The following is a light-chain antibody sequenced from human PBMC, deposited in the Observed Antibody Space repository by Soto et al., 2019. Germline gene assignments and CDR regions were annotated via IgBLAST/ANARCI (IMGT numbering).Light chain of an antibody. CDR1: QSVSSN. Sequence: EIVLTQSPATLSVSPGERATLSCRASQSVSSNLAWYQQKPGQAPRLLIYGASTRATGTPARCSGSGSGTEFSLTISSQPAEDFAVDYCQEYNNCPPMAFGQGTKVDIK. CDR3: QEYNNCPPMA. CDR2: GAS. J-gene: IGKJ1*01. V-gene: IGKV3-15*01.